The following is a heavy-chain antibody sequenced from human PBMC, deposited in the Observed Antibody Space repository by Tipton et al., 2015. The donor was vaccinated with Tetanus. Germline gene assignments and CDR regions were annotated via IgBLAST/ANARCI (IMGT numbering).Heavy chain of an antibody. CDR1: GFTFNRHT. J-gene: IGHJ4*02. Sequence: SLRLSCAASGFTFNRHTMNWVRQTPGRGLEWISSINGASTTVYYADSVEGRFTISRDNARQPLFLQMNSLRDGDTAVYYCARDSHSRERWSHWGQGTLVTVSS. CDR2: INGASTTV. V-gene: IGHV3-48*02. D-gene: IGHD6-13*01. CDR3: ARDSHSRERWSH.